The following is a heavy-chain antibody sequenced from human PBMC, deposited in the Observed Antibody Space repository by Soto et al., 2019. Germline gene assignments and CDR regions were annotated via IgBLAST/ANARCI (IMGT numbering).Heavy chain of an antibody. J-gene: IGHJ4*02. CDR2: MYHSGST. V-gene: IGHV4-30-2*01. D-gene: IGHD3-22*01. CDR1: GGSISSGGYS. CDR3: ARDKRHVDSGGYLHYFDY. Sequence: SETLSLTCAVSGGSISSGGYSWSWIRQPPGKGLEWIGYMYHSGSTYYNPSLKSRVTISIDRSKNQFSLKLSSVTAADTAVYYCARDKRHVDSGGYLHYFDYWGQGNLVPVSS.